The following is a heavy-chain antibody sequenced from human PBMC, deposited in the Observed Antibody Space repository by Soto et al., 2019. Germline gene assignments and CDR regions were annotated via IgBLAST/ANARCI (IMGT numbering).Heavy chain of an antibody. D-gene: IGHD7-27*01. CDR3: TRGPSGDKVDY. CDR1: GGSISSGGYS. V-gene: IGHV4-30-2*05. J-gene: IGHJ4*02. CDR2: IYHSGST. Sequence: SETLSLTCAVSGGSISSGGYSWSWIRQPPGKGLEWIGYIYHSGSTYYNPSLKSRVTISLDTSKSRFSLKLSSVTAADTAVYYCTRGPSGDKVDYWGQGTLVTVSS.